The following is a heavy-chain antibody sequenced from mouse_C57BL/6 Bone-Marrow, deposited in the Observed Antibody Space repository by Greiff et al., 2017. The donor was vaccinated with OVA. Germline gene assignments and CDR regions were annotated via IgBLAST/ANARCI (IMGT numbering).Heavy chain of an antibody. CDR3: AGTLDY. CDR2: INPNNGGT. J-gene: IGHJ2*01. Sequence: VQLQQSGPELVKPGASVKLSCKASGYTFTDYYMNWVKQSPGKSLEWIGDINPNNGGTSYNQKFKGKATLTVDKSSSTAYMELRSLTSEDSAVYYCAGTLDYWGQGTTLTVSS. CDR1: GYTFTDYY. V-gene: IGHV1-26*01.